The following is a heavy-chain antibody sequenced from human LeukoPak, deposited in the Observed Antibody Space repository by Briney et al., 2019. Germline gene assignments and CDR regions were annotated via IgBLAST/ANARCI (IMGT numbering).Heavy chain of an antibody. CDR1: GYTFTSYD. Sequence: ASVKVSCKASGYTFTSYDIFWVRQATGQGLEWMVWMNPNSGNTVYAQQFQGRVTLTRNTSITTAYMGLSSLGSEDTAVYYCARGYSTGWSNWAQYTWFDPWGPGTLVTVSS. D-gene: IGHD6-19*01. J-gene: IGHJ5*02. V-gene: IGHV1-8*01. CDR3: ARGYSTGWSNWAQYTWFDP. CDR2: MNPNSGNT.